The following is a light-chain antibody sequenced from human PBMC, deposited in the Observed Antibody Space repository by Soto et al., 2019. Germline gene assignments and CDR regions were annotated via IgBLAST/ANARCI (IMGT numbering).Light chain of an antibody. CDR1: QSVSR. CDR2: DAS. J-gene: IGKJ4*01. CDR3: QHGGAL. Sequence: EVVWSRWPANQYITQGERATLSCRASQSVSRLAWYQQKPGQAPRLLIYDASNRATGIPARFSGSGSGTDFTLTIISLEAEDFAVYYCQHGGALFGGGTKVDIK. V-gene: IGKV3-11*01.